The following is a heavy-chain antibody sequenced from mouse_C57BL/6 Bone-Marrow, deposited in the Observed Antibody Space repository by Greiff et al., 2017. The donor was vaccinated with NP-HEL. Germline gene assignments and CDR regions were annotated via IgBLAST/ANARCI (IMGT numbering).Heavy chain of an antibody. CDR2: ISDGGSYT. V-gene: IGHV5-4*01. CDR1: GFTFSSYA. J-gene: IGHJ3*01. Sequence: EVKLVESGGGLVKPGGSLKLSCAASGFTFSSYAMSWVRQTPEKRLEWVATISDGGSYTYYPDNVKGRFTISRDNAKNNLYLQMSHLKSEDTAMYYCARELAYWGQGTLVTVSA. CDR3: ARELAY.